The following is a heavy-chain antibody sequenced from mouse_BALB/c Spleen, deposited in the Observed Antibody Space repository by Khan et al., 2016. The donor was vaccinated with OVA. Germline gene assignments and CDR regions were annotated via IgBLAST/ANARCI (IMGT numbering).Heavy chain of an antibody. CDR3: ARLWPGFAY. J-gene: IGHJ3*01. Sequence: EVKLEESGPGLVKPSQSLSLTCTVTGYSITSDYAWNWIRQFPGNKLEWMGYISYIGSTSYNPSLKSRISITRDTSKNQFFLQLNSVTTEDTATYYCARLWPGFAYWGQGTLVTVSA. V-gene: IGHV3-2*02. CDR1: GYSITSDYA. CDR2: ISYIGST.